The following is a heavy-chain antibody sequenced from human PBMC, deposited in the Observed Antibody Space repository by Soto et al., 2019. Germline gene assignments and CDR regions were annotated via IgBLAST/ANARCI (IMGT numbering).Heavy chain of an antibody. D-gene: IGHD3-22*01. Sequence: EVQLLESGGGLVQPGGSLRLSCAASEFTFSNYAMSWVRQAPGKAMEWVSAVSYGGGTTYYADSVKGRFTISSDNSKNTLYLQMNSLRAEDTAVYYCATNPGYYYDSTGYHFDYWGQGTLVTVS. J-gene: IGHJ4*02. CDR1: EFTFSNYA. CDR2: VSYGGGTT. CDR3: ATNPGYYYDSTGYHFDY. V-gene: IGHV3-23*01.